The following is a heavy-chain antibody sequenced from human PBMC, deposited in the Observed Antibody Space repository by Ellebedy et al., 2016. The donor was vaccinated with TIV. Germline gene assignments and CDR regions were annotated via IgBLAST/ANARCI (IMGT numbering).Heavy chain of an antibody. CDR3: ARVGLWFGDLDY. CDR2: ISSTSSFI. CDR1: GFTFSSYT. V-gene: IGHV3-21*01. D-gene: IGHD3-10*01. J-gene: IGHJ4*02. Sequence: GESLKISCAASGFTFSSYTMNWVRQAPGKGLEWVSSISSTSSFIYYADSVKGRFTISRDNAKNSLYLQMNSLRAEDTAVYYCARVGLWFGDLDYWGQGTLVTVSS.